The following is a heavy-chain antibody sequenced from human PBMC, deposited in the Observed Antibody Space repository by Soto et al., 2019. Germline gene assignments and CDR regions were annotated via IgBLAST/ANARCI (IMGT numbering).Heavy chain of an antibody. CDR1: GFTFSSYA. Sequence: GGSLRLSCAASGFTFSSYAMHWVRQAPGKGLEWVAVISYDGSNKYYADSVKGRFTISRDNSKNTLYLQMNSLRAEDTAVYYCAGGPGGGIVAHYYYYYCMDGWGQGTTVTVSS. CDR3: AGGPGGGIVAHYYYYYCMDG. V-gene: IGHV3-30-3*01. D-gene: IGHD2-21*01. J-gene: IGHJ6*02. CDR2: ISYDGSNK.